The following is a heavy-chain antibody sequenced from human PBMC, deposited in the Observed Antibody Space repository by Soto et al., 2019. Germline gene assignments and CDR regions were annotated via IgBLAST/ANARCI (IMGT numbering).Heavy chain of an antibody. CDR3: ARDAYGDYGRGWFDP. D-gene: IGHD4-17*01. J-gene: IGHJ5*02. CDR1: GFTFSSYA. CDR2: ISYDGSNK. Sequence: GGSLRLSCAASGFTFSSYAMHWVRQAPGKGLEWVAVISYDGSNKYYADSVKGRFTISRDNSKNTLYLQMNSLRAEDTAVYYCARDAYGDYGRGWFDPWGQGTLVTVSS. V-gene: IGHV3-30*04.